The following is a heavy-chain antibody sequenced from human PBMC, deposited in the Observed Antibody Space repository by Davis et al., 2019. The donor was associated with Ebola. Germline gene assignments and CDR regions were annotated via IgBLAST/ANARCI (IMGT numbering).Heavy chain of an antibody. CDR2: ILYDGSNK. J-gene: IGHJ4*02. Sequence: PGGSLRLSCATSGFAFSRYGLPWVRQAPGKGLEWVAVILYDGSNKYYADSVKGRFTISRDNSNNLLYLQMNSLRAEDTAVYYCAIPDCSGANCYSVYIKNWGQGALVTVSS. V-gene: IGHV3-33*01. D-gene: IGHD2-15*01. CDR1: GFAFSRYG. CDR3: AIPDCSGANCYSVYIKN.